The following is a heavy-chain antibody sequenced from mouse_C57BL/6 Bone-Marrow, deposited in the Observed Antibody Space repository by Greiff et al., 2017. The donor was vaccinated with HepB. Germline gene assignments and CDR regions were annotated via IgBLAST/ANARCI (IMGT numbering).Heavy chain of an antibody. J-gene: IGHJ2*01. V-gene: IGHV5-9*01. CDR1: GFTFSSYT. CDR3: GLYYFDY. Sequence: EVMLVESGGGLVKPGGSLKLSCAASGFTFSSYTMSWVRQTPEKRLEWVATISGGGGNTYYPDSVKGRFTISRDKAKNTLYLQMSSLRSEDTALYYCGLYYFDYWGQGTTLTVSS. CDR2: ISGGGGNT.